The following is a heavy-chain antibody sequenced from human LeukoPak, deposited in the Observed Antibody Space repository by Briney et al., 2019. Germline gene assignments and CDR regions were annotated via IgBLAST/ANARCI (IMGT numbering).Heavy chain of an antibody. CDR1: GYTFAGYY. J-gene: IGHJ3*02. CDR3: AREEATVLTPGLAFDI. CDR2: TNPNSGGT. Sequence: ASVKVSCKASGYTFAGYYIHWVRQAPGQGLELVGWTNPNSGGTNYAQNFQGGVTMTRDTSISTAYMELSSLRSDDTAVYYCAREEATVLTPGLAFDIWGQGTMVTVSS. D-gene: IGHD4-23*01. V-gene: IGHV1-2*02.